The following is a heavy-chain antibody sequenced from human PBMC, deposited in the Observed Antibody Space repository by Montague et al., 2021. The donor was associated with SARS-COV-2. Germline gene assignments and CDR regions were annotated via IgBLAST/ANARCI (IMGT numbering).Heavy chain of an antibody. CDR2: IYYSGCT. CDR3: ARHLRVSTVTSHMYHYAMDV. V-gene: IGHV4-59*08. Sequence: SETLSLTCSVSGDSISNYSWSWIRQSPGKGLEWIGYIYYSGCTNYNPSLTSRVAISVDTSKNQVSLKLTSVTAADTAVYYCARHLRVSTVTSHMYHYAMDVWGQGTTVTDSS. D-gene: IGHD2-8*01. J-gene: IGHJ6*02. CDR1: GDSISNYS.